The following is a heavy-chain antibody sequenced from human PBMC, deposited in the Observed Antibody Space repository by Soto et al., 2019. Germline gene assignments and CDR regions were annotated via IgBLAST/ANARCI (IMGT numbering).Heavy chain of an antibody. Sequence: EVQLVESGGGLVQPGGSLKLSCAASGFTFSGSAMHWVRQASGKGLEWVGRIRSKANSYATAYAASVKGRFTISRDDSKNTAYLQMNSLKTEDTAVYYCTRPRDYGGNSGDYWGQGTLVTVSS. CDR1: GFTFSGSA. J-gene: IGHJ4*02. CDR3: TRPRDYGGNSGDY. D-gene: IGHD4-17*01. V-gene: IGHV3-73*02. CDR2: IRSKANSYAT.